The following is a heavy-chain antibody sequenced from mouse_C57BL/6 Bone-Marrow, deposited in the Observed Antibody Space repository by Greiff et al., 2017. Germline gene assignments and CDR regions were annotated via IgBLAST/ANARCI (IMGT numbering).Heavy chain of an antibody. CDR3: ARSGPLGRSFDY. D-gene: IGHD4-1*01. CDR2: IYPTSGRT. Sequence: QVQLQQPGAELVKPGASVKMSCKASGYTFTSYWITWVKQRPGQGLEWIGDIYPTSGRTNYNEKFESKAILTVETASNTAYMQISSLTSEDSAVFYGARSGPLGRSFDYWGQGTTLTVSS. J-gene: IGHJ2*01. V-gene: IGHV1-55*01. CDR1: GYTFTSYW.